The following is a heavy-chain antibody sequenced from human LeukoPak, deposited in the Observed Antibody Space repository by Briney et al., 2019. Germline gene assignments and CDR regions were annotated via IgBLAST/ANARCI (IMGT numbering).Heavy chain of an antibody. D-gene: IGHD6-19*01. J-gene: IGHJ4*02. CDR3: AKELTRMTVAGTFGY. Sequence: PGGSLRLSCAASGFTFSAYAMSWVRQAPGKGLEWVSTFSDTGTGTYYADSVKGRFTISGDTSKNTLYLQMSGLRAEDTAIYYCAKELTRMTVAGTFGYWGQGALVTVSS. CDR2: FSDTGTGT. V-gene: IGHV3-23*01. CDR1: GFTFSAYA.